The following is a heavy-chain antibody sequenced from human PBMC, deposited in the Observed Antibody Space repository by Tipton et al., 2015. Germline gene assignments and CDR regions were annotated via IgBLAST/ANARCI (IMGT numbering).Heavy chain of an antibody. V-gene: IGHV1-69*01. CDR2: VIPPYDTT. J-gene: IGHJ5*02. CDR3: LRSRRYGTAFDP. Sequence: QLVQSGPEVKKPGSSVKVSCKASGGTFINYVVSWVRQDPGQGLEWMGGVIPPYDTTNYALKFRGRVTISVDDRATTAYMELSSLRSDDTAVYYCLRSRRYGTAFDPWGQGTLVTVSS. CDR1: GGTFINYV. D-gene: IGHD5-18*01.